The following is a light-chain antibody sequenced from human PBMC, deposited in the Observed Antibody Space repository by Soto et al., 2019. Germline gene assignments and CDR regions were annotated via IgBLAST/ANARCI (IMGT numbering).Light chain of an antibody. Sequence: AIQMTQSPSSLSASVGDRVTITCRASQGIRNDLGWYQQKPRKAPKLLIYAASTLQSGVPSRFSGSGSGTDFTRTISNLQPEDFATYYCLQDYDYPRTFGQGTKLEIK. CDR1: QGIRND. V-gene: IGKV1-6*01. CDR2: AAS. J-gene: IGKJ2*01. CDR3: LQDYDYPRT.